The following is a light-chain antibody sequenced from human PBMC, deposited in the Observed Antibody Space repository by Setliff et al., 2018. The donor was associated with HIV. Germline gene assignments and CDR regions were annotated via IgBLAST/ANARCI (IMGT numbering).Light chain of an antibody. CDR3: GSCTTTSPCA. J-gene: IGLJ1*01. V-gene: IGLV2-14*03. Sequence: QSVLTQSASVSGTPGQSITISCTGTSGDVGAYNYVSWYQQHPGKAPKLIIFDVSSRPSGVSNRFSGSKFGNTASLTISGLQTEDEADYYCGSCTTTSPCAFGTGTKVTVL. CDR1: SGDVGAYNY. CDR2: DVS.